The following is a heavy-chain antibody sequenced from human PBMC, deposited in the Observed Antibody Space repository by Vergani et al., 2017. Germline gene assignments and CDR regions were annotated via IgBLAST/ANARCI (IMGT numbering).Heavy chain of an antibody. Sequence: QLQLKESGPGLVKPSETLSLTCTVSGGSISSSSYYWGWIRQPPGKGLEWSGEINHSGSTNYNPSLKSRVTISVDTSKNQFSLKLSSVTAADTAVYYCAGVGVPDSSSWSWFDPWGQGTLVTVSS. CDR3: AGVGVPDSSSWSWFDP. V-gene: IGHV4-39*07. D-gene: IGHD6-13*01. CDR1: GGSISSSSYY. CDR2: INHSGST. J-gene: IGHJ5*02.